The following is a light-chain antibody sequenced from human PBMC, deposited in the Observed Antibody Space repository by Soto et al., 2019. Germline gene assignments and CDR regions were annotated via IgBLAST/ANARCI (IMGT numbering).Light chain of an antibody. Sequence: EIVMTQSPATLSVSPGERATVSCRASQSVRANVAWYQQKPGQAPRLLIYGASTRATGVPARFSGSGSGTEFNLTISSLQSDDFALYYCQQYNSWPPLTFGGGTKVEIK. CDR2: GAS. CDR1: QSVRAN. J-gene: IGKJ4*01. CDR3: QQYNSWPPLT. V-gene: IGKV3-15*01.